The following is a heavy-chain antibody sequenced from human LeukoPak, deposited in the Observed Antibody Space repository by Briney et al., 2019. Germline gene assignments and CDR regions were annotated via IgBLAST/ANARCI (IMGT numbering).Heavy chain of an antibody. V-gene: IGHV3-23*01. CDR2: ISVGAEYI. Sequence: PGGSLRLSCAASGFTFSTYVMNWFRQAPGKGLEWVSTISVGAEYIFYADSVKGRFTISRDDSNNALYLLMYSLRAEDTALYYCASGPPFLKYFEYWGQGTLVTVSS. J-gene: IGHJ4*02. CDR1: GFTFSTYV. D-gene: IGHD3-3*01. CDR3: ASGPPFLKYFEY.